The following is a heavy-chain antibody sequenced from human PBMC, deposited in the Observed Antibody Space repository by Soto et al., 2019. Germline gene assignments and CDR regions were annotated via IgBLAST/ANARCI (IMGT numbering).Heavy chain of an antibody. CDR2: VYYTGGT. D-gene: IGHD6-19*01. J-gene: IGHJ5*01. V-gene: IGHV4-59*01. Sequence: SETRSPTCSDFGASISGSYWSWIRQSPGKGLEWLGDVYYTGGTNYTPSLRGRTSISVETSKNVFSLSLSSVTAPRTAAYFCARSVAVPGEQIDSWGHGTQVTVSS. CDR1: GASISGSY. CDR3: ARSVAVPGEQIDS.